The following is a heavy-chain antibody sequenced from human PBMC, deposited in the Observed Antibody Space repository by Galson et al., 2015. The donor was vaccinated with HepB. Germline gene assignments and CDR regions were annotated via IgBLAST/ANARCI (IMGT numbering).Heavy chain of an antibody. CDR2: ISAYNGNT. V-gene: IGHV1-18*01. CDR1: GYTFTSYG. J-gene: IGHJ3*02. CDR3: ALRFQAFDI. Sequence: SVKVSCKASGYTFTSYGISWVRQAPGQGLEWMGWISAYNGNTNYAEKFQQRVTITADESTSTAYMELSSLRSEDTAVYYCALRFQAFDIWGQGTMVTVSS.